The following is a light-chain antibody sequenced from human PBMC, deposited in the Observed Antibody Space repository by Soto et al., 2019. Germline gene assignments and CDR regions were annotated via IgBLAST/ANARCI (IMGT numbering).Light chain of an antibody. CDR2: DTS. Sequence: EVVLTQSPATLSASPGEGVPLSCRASQGIGDTFAWYQHKHGQPPSXLIYDTSARATGVPARFSGSRSGPELTITINSLQSEDFVIYDCQRYNNWPLTFGGGTKVEI. J-gene: IGKJ4*01. CDR3: QRYNNWPLT. V-gene: IGKV3-15*01. CDR1: QGIGDT.